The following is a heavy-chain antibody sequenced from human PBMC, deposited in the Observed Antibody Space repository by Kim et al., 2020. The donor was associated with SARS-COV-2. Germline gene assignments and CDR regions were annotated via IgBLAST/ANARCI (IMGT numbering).Heavy chain of an antibody. J-gene: IGHJ4*02. D-gene: IGHD3-16*01. V-gene: IGHV4-59*01. CDR1: GGSIVGYY. CDR3: ARTTGEEVDY. Sequence: SETLSLTCTVSGGSIVGYYWSWIRQPPGKGLEWIGYIYYSGTTNYNPALRSRVTLSLDTSNNKFSLRLNSVTAADTAIYFCARTTGEEVDYWGQGTLVAV. CDR2: IYYSGTT.